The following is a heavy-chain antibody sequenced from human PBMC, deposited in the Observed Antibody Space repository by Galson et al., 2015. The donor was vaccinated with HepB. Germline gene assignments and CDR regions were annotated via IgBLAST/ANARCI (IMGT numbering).Heavy chain of an antibody. CDR2: ISGSGGST. CDR3: AKMESITMVRGVIDAFDI. CDR1: GFTFSSYA. J-gene: IGHJ3*02. V-gene: IGHV3-23*01. D-gene: IGHD3-10*01. Sequence: SLRLSCAASGFTFSSYAMSWVRQAPGKGLEWVSAISGSGGSTYYADSVKGRFTISRDNPKNTLYLQMNSLRAEDTAVYYCAKMESITMVRGVIDAFDIWGQGTMVTVSS.